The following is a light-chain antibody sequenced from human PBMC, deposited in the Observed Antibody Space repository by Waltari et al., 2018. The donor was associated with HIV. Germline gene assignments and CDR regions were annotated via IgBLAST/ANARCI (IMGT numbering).Light chain of an antibody. J-gene: IGKJ4*01. Sequence: DIEMTQSPDSLAVSLCERATINCKSSQSLFWSSNNKNYLAWYQQNPGQPPRLLIYWASTRESGVPDRFSGSGSGTDFTLTISSLQAEDVAVYYCQQFYDTPLTFGGGTKVDI. CDR3: QQFYDTPLT. CDR2: WAS. V-gene: IGKV4-1*01. CDR1: QSLFWSSNNKNY.